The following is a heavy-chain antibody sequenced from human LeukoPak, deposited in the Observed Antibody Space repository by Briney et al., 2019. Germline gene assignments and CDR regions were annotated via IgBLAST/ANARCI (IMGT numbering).Heavy chain of an antibody. D-gene: IGHD4-17*01. CDR2: IWYDGSNK. V-gene: IGHV3-33*01. J-gene: IGHJ4*02. CDR3: ARDGDYGPAYYFDY. CDR1: GFTFSSYG. Sequence: GRSLRLSCAASGFTFSSYGMHWVRQAPGKGLEWVAVIWYDGSNKYYADSVKGRLTISRDNSKNTLYLQMNSLRAEDTAVYYCARDGDYGPAYYFDYWGQGTLVTVSS.